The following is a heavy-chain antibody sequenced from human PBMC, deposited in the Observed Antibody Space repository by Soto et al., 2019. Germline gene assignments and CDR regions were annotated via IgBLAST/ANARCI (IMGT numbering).Heavy chain of an antibody. D-gene: IGHD3-10*01. CDR2: ISAYNGNT. V-gene: IGHV1-18*01. CDR1: GYTFTSYG. CDR3: AREYGSGSRFDY. J-gene: IGHJ4*02. Sequence: QVQLVQSGAEVKKPGASVKVSCKASGYTFTSYGISWVRQAPGQGLEWMGWISAYNGNTKYAQEVQGRVTMTTDTYTSTAYMELRSLSSDDTAVYYCAREYGSGSRFDYWGQGTLVTVSS.